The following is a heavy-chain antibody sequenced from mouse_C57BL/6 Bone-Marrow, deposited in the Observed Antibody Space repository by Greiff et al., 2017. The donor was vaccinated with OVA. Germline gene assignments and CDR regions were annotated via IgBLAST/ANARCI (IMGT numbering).Heavy chain of an antibody. D-gene: IGHD1-1*01. CDR3: AISIYGSSLFDY. V-gene: IGHV1-63*01. J-gene: IGHJ2*01. CDR2: IYPGGGYT. CDR1: GYTFTNYW. Sequence: VKLMESGAELVRPGTSVKMSCKASGYTFTNYWIGWAKQRPGHGLEWIGDIYPGGGYTNYNEKFKGKATLTADKSSSTAYMQFSSLTSEDSAIYYCAISIYGSSLFDYWGQGTTLTVSS.